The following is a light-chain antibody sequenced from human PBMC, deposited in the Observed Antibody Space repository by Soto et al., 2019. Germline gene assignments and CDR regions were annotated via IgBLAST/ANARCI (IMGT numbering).Light chain of an antibody. CDR1: HIGDKR. Sequence: SYELTQPPSKSVAPGQTATITGVGNHIGDKRVHWYQQKPGQAPVLVVYDDTDRPSGIPERFSGSNSANTATLTTSRVEAGDEADYFCQVSNSSCNCYVFGTGTKVTVL. V-gene: IGLV3-21*02. CDR3: QVSNSSCNCYV. J-gene: IGLJ1*01. CDR2: DDT.